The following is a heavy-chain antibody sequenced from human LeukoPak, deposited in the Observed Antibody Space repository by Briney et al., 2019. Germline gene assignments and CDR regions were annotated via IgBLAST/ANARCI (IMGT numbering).Heavy chain of an antibody. CDR2: FIPIFGSP. CDR3: AGFFYDSSGAAFDL. V-gene: IGHV1-69*05. Sequence: SVKVSCKASVPTFTSYAISWVRQAPGQGLEWMGGFIPIFGSPTYAQKFQGRVTFTTDESTYTAYMELSNLRSEDTAVFYCAGFFYDSSGAAFDLWGQGTMVTVSS. CDR1: VPTFTSYA. J-gene: IGHJ3*01. D-gene: IGHD3-22*01.